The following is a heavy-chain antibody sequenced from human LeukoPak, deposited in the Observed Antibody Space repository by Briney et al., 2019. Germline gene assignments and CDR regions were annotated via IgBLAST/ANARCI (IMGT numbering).Heavy chain of an antibody. CDR3: ARHSPKDQGSSWYGFDY. D-gene: IGHD6-13*01. Sequence: GESLKISCQVSGYNFDIYWIGWVRQMPGKGLEWMGIIYPGDSDTRYSPSFQGQVTISADKSTHTAYLQWNSLKASDTAIYYCARHSPKDQGSSWYGFDYWGQGALVTVSS. J-gene: IGHJ4*02. CDR1: GYNFDIYW. V-gene: IGHV5-51*01. CDR2: IYPGDSDT.